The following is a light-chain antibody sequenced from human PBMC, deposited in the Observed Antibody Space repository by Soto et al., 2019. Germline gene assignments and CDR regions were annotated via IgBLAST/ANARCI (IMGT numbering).Light chain of an antibody. CDR1: QSVRSN. V-gene: IGKV3-15*01. J-gene: IGKJ4*01. CDR2: GAT. Sequence: EIVMTQSPATLSVSPGERATLSCRASQSVRSNLAWYQQKPDQAPRLLIYGATTRATGIPARFSGSGSGTEFTLTISSLQSEDFAVYYCQQYNDWPPLTFGGGTNVEIK. CDR3: QQYNDWPPLT.